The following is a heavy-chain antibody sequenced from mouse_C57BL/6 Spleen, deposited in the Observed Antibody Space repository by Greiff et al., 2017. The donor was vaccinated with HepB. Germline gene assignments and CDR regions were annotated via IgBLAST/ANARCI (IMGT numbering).Heavy chain of an antibody. CDR2: IHPNSGST. CDR1: GYTFTSYW. V-gene: IGHV1-64*01. Sequence: VQLQQPGAELVKPGASVKLSCKASGYTFTSYWMHWVKQRPGQGLEWIGMIHPNSGSTNYNEKFKSKATLTVDISSSTAYMQLSSLTSEDSAVYYCARANYGGVVYAMDYWGQGTSVTVSS. CDR3: ARANYGGVVYAMDY. J-gene: IGHJ4*01. D-gene: IGHD1-1*01.